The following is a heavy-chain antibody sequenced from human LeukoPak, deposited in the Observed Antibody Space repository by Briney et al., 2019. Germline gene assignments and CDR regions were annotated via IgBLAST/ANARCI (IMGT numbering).Heavy chain of an antibody. Sequence: GGSLRLSCAASGFTFSSYAMHWVRQAPGKGLEWVAVISYDGSNKYYADSVKGRFTISRDNSKNTMYLQMNSLRAEDTAVYYCARDSVGGLFDYWGQGTLVTVSS. CDR1: GFTFSSYA. CDR2: ISYDGSNK. CDR3: ARDSVGGLFDY. D-gene: IGHD6-19*01. V-gene: IGHV3-30*04. J-gene: IGHJ4*02.